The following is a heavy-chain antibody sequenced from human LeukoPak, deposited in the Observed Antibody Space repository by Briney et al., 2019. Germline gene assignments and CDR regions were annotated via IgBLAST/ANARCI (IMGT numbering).Heavy chain of an antibody. D-gene: IGHD6-19*01. CDR3: AREAAVAAVDP. CDR1: GFTFSSYA. Sequence: GGSLRLSCAASGFTFSSYAMHWVRQAPGKGLEWVAVISYDGSNKYYADSVKGRFTISRDNSKNTLYLQMNSLRAEDTAVYYCAREAAVAAVDPWGQGTLVTVSS. CDR2: ISYDGSNK. J-gene: IGHJ5*02. V-gene: IGHV3-30-3*01.